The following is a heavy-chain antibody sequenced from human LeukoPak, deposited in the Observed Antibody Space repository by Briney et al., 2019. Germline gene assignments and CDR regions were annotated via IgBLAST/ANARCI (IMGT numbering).Heavy chain of an antibody. J-gene: IGHJ4*02. CDR1: GYSISSGYY. V-gene: IGHV4-38-2*01. Sequence: PETLCLTCAVSGYSISSGYYWSWIRQPPGKGLEWSGSIYYSGSTYYNPSLKSRVTISVDTSKNQFSLKLSSVTAADTAVYYCARVATTTNPPQRPFHSWGQGTLVTVSS. CDR2: IYYSGST. D-gene: IGHD5-12*01. CDR3: ARVATTTNPPQRPFHS.